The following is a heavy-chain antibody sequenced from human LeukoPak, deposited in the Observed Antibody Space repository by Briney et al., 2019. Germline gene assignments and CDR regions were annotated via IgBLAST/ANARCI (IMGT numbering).Heavy chain of an antibody. CDR1: GFTFRTYW. Sequence: GGSLRLSCPASGFTFRTYWMSWVRQAPGKGLEWVASINQGGSETYYVESVKGRFTISRDNAMNSFFLQMNSLRAEDTAVYYCARLIGDRTIYDYWGQGTLVTVSS. J-gene: IGHJ4*02. CDR3: ARLIGDRTIYDY. V-gene: IGHV3-7*01. D-gene: IGHD6-6*01. CDR2: INQGGSET.